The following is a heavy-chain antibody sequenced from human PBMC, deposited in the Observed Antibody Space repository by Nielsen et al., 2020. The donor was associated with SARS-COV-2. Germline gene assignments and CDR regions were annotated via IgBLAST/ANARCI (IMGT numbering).Heavy chain of an antibody. CDR1: GGSFSGHY. CDR3: AIGLVTTSRYFYGMDV. J-gene: IGHJ6*02. V-gene: IGHV4-34*01. Sequence: SETLSLTCAVYGGSFSGHYWSWIRQAPGKGLEWIGQIEHNGITKYGPSLKSRVTMSVDTSKNQFSLKLKSVTAADSAVYYCAIGLVTTSRYFYGMDVWGQGTTVTVSS. CDR2: IEHNGIT. D-gene: IGHD2-21*02.